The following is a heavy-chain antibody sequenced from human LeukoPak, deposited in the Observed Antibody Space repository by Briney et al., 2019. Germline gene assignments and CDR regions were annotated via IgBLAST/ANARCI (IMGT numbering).Heavy chain of an antibody. Sequence: ASVKVSCKASGYTFTSNYIHWVRQAPGQGLEWMGMIYPRDGSTSYAQKFQGRVTVTRDTSTSTVHMELSGLRSEDTAVYYCARGGWKYGRGVWGQGTTVTVSS. CDR3: ARGGWKYGRGV. D-gene: IGHD1-7*01. CDR1: GYTFTSNY. CDR2: IYPRDGST. J-gene: IGHJ6*02. V-gene: IGHV1-46*01.